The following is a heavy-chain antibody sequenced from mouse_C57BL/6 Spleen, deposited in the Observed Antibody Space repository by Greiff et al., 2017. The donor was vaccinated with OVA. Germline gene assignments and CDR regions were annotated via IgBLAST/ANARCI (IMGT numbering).Heavy chain of an antibody. J-gene: IGHJ4*01. D-gene: IGHD2-5*01. V-gene: IGHV1-53*01. CDR3: ASSSNHYAMDD. CDR1: GYTFTSYW. Sequence: VQLQQPGTELVKPGASVKLSCKASGYTFTSYWMHWVKQRPGQGLEWIGNINPSNGGTNYNEKFKSKATLPVDKSYSTAYMQLSSLTAEDSAFYYCASSSNHYAMDDWGQGTSVTVSS. CDR2: INPSNGGT.